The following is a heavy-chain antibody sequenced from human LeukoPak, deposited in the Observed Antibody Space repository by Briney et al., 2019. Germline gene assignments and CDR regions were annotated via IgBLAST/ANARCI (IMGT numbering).Heavy chain of an antibody. Sequence: PSETLSLTCAVYGGSFSGYYWSWIRQPPGKGLEWIGEINHSGSTNYNPSLKSRVTISVDTSKNQFSLKLSSVTAADTAVYYCARQFTPGVTTYFDYWGQGTLVTVSS. J-gene: IGHJ4*02. D-gene: IGHD4-17*01. CDR2: INHSGST. CDR3: ARQFTPGVTTYFDY. V-gene: IGHV4-34*01. CDR1: GGSFSGYY.